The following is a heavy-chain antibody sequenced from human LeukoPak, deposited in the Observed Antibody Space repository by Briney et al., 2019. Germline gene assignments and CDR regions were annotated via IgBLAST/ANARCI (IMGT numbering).Heavy chain of an antibody. D-gene: IGHD1-26*01. CDR1: GYSFTNYW. Sequence: GESLKISCKGSGYSFTNYWIGWVRQMPGKGLEWVAMIYPGDSDTRYSPSFQGQVTISADKSISTAYLQWSSLKASDTAMYYCARRKVGATTMSAFGIWGQGTMVTVSS. CDR2: IYPGDSDT. J-gene: IGHJ3*02. V-gene: IGHV5-51*01. CDR3: ARRKVGATTMSAFGI.